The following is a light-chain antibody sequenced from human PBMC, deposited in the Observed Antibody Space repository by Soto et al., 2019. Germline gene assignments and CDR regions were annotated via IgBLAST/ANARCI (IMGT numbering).Light chain of an antibody. CDR3: SSYAGSNNFV. Sequence: QPVLNQPPSGSGSPREAGPIFWTGNSRDVGGYNYVSWYQQHPGKAPKLMIYEVSKRPSGVPDRFSGSKSGNTASLTVSGLQAEDEADYYCSSYAGSNNFVVGTGTKVTVL. V-gene: IGLV2-8*01. J-gene: IGLJ1*01. CDR1: SRDVGGYNY. CDR2: EVS.